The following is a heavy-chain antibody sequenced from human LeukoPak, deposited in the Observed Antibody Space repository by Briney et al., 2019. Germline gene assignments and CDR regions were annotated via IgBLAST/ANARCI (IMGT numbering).Heavy chain of an antibody. CDR2: IYYSGST. J-gene: IGHJ4*02. V-gene: IGHV4-31*11. CDR3: ARARYSYGYSDY. CDR1: GGSFSGYY. Sequence: SETLSLTCAVYGGSFSGYYWSWIRQHPGKGLEWIGYIYYSGSTYYNPSLKSRVTISVDTSKNQFSLKLSSVTAADTAVYYCARARYSYGYSDYWGQGTLVTVSS. D-gene: IGHD5-18*01.